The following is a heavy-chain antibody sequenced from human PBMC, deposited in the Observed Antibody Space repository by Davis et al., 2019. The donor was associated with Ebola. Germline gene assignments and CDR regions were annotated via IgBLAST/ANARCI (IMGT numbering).Heavy chain of an antibody. CDR3: ARDRLGCISTSCTFDY. CDR2: IIPILGIA. Sequence: SVKVSCKASGGTFSSYTISWVRQAPGQGLEWMGRIIPILGIANYAQKFQGRVTITADKSTSTAYMELSSLRSEDTAVYYCARDRLGCISTSCTFDYWGQGTLVTVSS. CDR1: GGTFSSYT. V-gene: IGHV1-69*04. D-gene: IGHD2-2*01. J-gene: IGHJ4*02.